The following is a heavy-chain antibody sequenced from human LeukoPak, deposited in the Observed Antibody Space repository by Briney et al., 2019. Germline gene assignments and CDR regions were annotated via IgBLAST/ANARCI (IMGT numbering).Heavy chain of an antibody. CDR2: FDPEDGET. CDR1: GYTLTELS. CDR3: ATNPTYYYDSSGRADY. Sequence: GASVKVSCKVSGYTLTELSMHWVRQAPGKGLEWMGGFDPEDGETIYAQKFQGRVTMTEDTSTDTAYMELSSLRSEDTAVYYCATNPTYYYDSSGRADYWGQGTLVTVSS. J-gene: IGHJ4*02. V-gene: IGHV1-24*01. D-gene: IGHD3-22*01.